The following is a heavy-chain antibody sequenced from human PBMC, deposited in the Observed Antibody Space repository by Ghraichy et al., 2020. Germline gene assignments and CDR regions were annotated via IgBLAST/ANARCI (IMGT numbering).Heavy chain of an antibody. CDR2: IYYSGST. Sequence: SETLSLTCTVSGGSISSGGYYWSWIRQHPGKGLEWIGYIYYSGSTYYNPSLKSRVTISVDTSKNQFSLKLSSVTAADTAVYYCARGVVSSIVSPDGPFRGFDYWGQGTLVTVSS. CDR3: ARGVVSSIVSPDGPFRGFDY. J-gene: IGHJ4*02. CDR1: GGSISSGGYY. V-gene: IGHV4-31*03. D-gene: IGHD3-10*01.